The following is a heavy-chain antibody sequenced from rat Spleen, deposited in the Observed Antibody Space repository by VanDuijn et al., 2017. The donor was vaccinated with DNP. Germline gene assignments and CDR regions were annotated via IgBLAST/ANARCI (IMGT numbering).Heavy chain of an antibody. Sequence: EVQLVESGGGLVQPGGSMKLSCAASGFPFSDYFMAWVRQAPKKGPEWVAAISPSGSRPYSPDSVKGRFTISRDTAKSSLYLQMDSLRSEDTATYYCATQRYYDGTYYYGFDYWGQGVMVTVSS. D-gene: IGHD1-12*02. CDR3: ATQRYYDGTYYYGFDY. J-gene: IGHJ2*01. CDR2: ISPSGSRP. CDR1: GFPFSDYF. V-gene: IGHV5-25*01.